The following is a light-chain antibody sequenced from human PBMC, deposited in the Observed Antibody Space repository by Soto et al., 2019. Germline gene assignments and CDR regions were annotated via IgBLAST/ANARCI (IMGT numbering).Light chain of an antibody. Sequence: QSVLTQPPSASGTPGQRVTISCSGSSSNIGSNTVDWYQQLPGTAPRLLIYSDYKRPSGVPDRFSASKSGTSASLAISGLQSDDEADYICAAWDDYVNGWVFGGGTKLTVL. J-gene: IGLJ3*02. CDR3: AAWDDYVNGWV. CDR1: SSNIGSNT. V-gene: IGLV1-44*01. CDR2: SDY.